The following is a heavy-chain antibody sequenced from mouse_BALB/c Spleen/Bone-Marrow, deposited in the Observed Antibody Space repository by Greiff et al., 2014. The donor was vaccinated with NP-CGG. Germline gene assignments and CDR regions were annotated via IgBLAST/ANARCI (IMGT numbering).Heavy chain of an antibody. CDR2: ILPGSGST. V-gene: IGHV1-9*01. CDR3: ARNYGNYVWFAN. Sequence: VQLVESGAELVKPGASVKISCKATGYTFSRYWIEWVKQRPGHGLEWIGEILPGSGSTNYNEKFKGEATFTADTSSNTAYMQLSSLTSEDSAVYYCARNYGNYVWFANWGQGTLVTVSA. J-gene: IGHJ3*01. CDR1: GYTFSRYW. D-gene: IGHD2-1*01.